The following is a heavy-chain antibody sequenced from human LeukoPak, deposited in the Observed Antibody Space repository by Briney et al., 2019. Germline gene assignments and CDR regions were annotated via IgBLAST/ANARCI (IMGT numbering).Heavy chain of an antibody. CDR3: ASQWLVLGYYYYGMDV. Sequence: ASVKVSCKASGYTFTSYDINWVRQATGQGLEWMGWMNPNSGNTGYAQKFQGRVTMTRNTSISTAYMELSSLRSEDTAVYYCASQWLVLGYYYYGMDVWGQGTTVTVSS. V-gene: IGHV1-8*01. CDR2: MNPNSGNT. D-gene: IGHD6-19*01. CDR1: GYTFTSYD. J-gene: IGHJ6*02.